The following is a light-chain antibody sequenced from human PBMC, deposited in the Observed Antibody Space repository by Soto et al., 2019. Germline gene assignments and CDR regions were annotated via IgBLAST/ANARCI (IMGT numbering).Light chain of an antibody. CDR3: QQYGSSPLYP. CDR1: QSVSSTY. CDR2: GAS. V-gene: IGKV3-20*01. J-gene: IGKJ2*01. Sequence: EIVLTQSPGTLSLSPGEGATLSCRANQSVSSTYLAWYQQKPGQAPRLLIYGASSRATGIPDRFSGSGSGTDFTLTISRLEPEDFAVYYCQQYGSSPLYPFGQGTKLEIK.